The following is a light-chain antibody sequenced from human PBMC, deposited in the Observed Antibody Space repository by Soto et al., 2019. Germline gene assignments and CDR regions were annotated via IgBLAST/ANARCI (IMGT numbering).Light chain of an antibody. J-gene: IGLJ1*01. V-gene: IGLV2-11*01. CDR2: DVT. CDR1: NSDVGAYKF. Sequence: QSALTQPRSVSGSPGQSVTISCTGSNSDVGAYKFVSWLQYNPGEAPKVMIYDVTQRPSGVPDRFSGTKSGNTASLTISGLQAEDEADYYCCSYAGSYTWVFGSGTKVTVL. CDR3: CSYAGSYTWV.